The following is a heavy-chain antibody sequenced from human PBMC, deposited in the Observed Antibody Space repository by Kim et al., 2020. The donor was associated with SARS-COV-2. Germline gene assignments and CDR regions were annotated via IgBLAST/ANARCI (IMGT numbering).Heavy chain of an antibody. CDR3: ARDLPNYDILTGTWYFDL. D-gene: IGHD3-9*01. CDR2: IYYSGST. CDR1: GGSISSSSYY. J-gene: IGHJ2*01. V-gene: IGHV4-39*07. Sequence: SETLSLTCTVSGGSISSSSYYWGWIRQPPGKGLEWIGSIYYSGSTYYNPSLKSRVTISVDTSKNQFSLKLSSVTAADTAVYYCARDLPNYDILTGTWYFDLWGRGTLVTVSS.